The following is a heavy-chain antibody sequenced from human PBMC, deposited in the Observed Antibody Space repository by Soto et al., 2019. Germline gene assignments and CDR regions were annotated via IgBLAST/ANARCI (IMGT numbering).Heavy chain of an antibody. V-gene: IGHV1-18*01. Sequence: QVQLVQSGAEVKKPGASVKVSCKASGYTFDTYGISWVRQAPGQGLEWMGWISTYTGNTDYAQSLQGRVTMTTDTASSTAYMELRSLRSDDTAVYYCARDMTIGSADTVGVYWGQGTEVTVSS. J-gene: IGHJ4*02. CDR2: ISTYTGNT. CDR1: GYTFDTYG. CDR3: ARDMTIGSADTVGVY. D-gene: IGHD3-9*01.